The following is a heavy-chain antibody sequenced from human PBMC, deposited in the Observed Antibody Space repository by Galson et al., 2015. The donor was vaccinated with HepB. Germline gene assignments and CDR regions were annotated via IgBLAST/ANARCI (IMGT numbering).Heavy chain of an antibody. Sequence: SLRLSCAASGFTFSSYWMHWVRHVPGKGLLWVSRLDYDGTNTDYAASVEGRFTISRDNDKNTLYLQMNSLRVEDTAVFYCVRGIYGDPVAFDSWGQGTLVTVSS. CDR3: VRGIYGDPVAFDS. CDR2: LDYDGTNT. V-gene: IGHV3-74*01. CDR1: GFTFSSYW. J-gene: IGHJ4*02. D-gene: IGHD4-17*01.